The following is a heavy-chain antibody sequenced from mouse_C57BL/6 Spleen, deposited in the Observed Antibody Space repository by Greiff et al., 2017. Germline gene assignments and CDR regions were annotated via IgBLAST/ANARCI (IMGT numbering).Heavy chain of an antibody. J-gene: IGHJ2*01. V-gene: IGHV1-54*01. Sequence: QVQLQQSGAELVRPGTSVKVSCKASGYAFTNYLIEWVKQRPGQGLEWIGVINPGSGGTNYNEKFKGKATLTADKSSSTAYMQLSSLTSEDSAVYFCARGDDYDGNYWGQGTTLTVSS. D-gene: IGHD2-4*01. CDR3: ARGDDYDGNY. CDR2: INPGSGGT. CDR1: GYAFTNYL.